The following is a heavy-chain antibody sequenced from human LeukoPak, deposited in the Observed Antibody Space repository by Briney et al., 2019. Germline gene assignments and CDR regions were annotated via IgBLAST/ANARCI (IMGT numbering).Heavy chain of an antibody. CDR3: AKSSYSDNSGYYREYYFDY. CDR2: ISGGGGST. V-gene: IGHV3-23*01. CDR1: GFTFTSYA. Sequence: GGSLRLSCAASGFTFTSYAMTWVRQAPGKGLEWVSSISGGGGSTYYADSVKGRFTIFRDNSKNTLYLQMNSLRAEDTAVYYCAKSSYSDNSGYYREYYFDYWGQGTLVTVSS. J-gene: IGHJ4*02. D-gene: IGHD3-22*01.